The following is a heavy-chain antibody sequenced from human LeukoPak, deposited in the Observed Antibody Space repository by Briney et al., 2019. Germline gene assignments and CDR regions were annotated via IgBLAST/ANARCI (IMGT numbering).Heavy chain of an antibody. CDR3: ARDQKIVVVTAILDY. Sequence: ASVKVSCKASGYTFTGYYTHWVRQAPGQGLEWMGRINPNSGGTNYAQKFQGRVTMTRDTSISTAYMELSRLRSDDTAVYYCARDQKIVVVTAILDYWGQGTLVTVSS. J-gene: IGHJ4*02. CDR2: INPNSGGT. D-gene: IGHD2-21*02. CDR1: GYTFTGYY. V-gene: IGHV1-2*06.